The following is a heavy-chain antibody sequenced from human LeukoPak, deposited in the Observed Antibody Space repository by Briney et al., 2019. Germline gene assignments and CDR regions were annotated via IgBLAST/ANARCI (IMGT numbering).Heavy chain of an antibody. Sequence: PGGSLRLSCAASGFTLSSYAMSWVRQAPGKGLVWVSRINSDGSSTYYADSVKGRFTISRDNAKNSLYLQMNSLRAEDTAVYYCARSREDAFDIWGQGTMVTVSS. V-gene: IGHV3-74*01. CDR1: GFTLSSYA. D-gene: IGHD1-26*01. CDR2: INSDGSST. CDR3: ARSREDAFDI. J-gene: IGHJ3*02.